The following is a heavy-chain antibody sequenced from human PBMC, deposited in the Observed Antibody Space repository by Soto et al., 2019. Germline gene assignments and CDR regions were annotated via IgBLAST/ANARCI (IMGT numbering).Heavy chain of an antibody. D-gene: IGHD4-4*01. CDR3: ARGVTKDYIGNFGY. CDR1: GGSANYYY. V-gene: IGHV4-4*08. J-gene: IGHJ4*02. Sequence: SETLSLTCTLSGGSANYYYWTWIRHPPGKGLERIGNIANTGSTNYNPSLKSRVTISVDTPNNELSLTLSSMTAAAAAVYYCARGVTKDYIGNFGYWGQGPLVTISS. CDR2: IANTGST.